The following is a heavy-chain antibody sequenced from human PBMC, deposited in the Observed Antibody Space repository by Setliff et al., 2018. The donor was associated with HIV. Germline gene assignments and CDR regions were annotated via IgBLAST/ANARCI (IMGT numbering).Heavy chain of an antibody. CDR3: IIAYSSGWLAPMGFDS. CDR1: GGSFSDYS. Sequence: SETLSLTCAVSGGSFSDYSWTWLRQPPGKALEWIGHINDNGGANYNPSLTTRATISVATPKNQFFLELTSVTAADTAVYYCIIAYSSGWLAPMGFDSWGQGTLVTVSS. CDR2: INDNGGA. D-gene: IGHD6-19*01. V-gene: IGHV4-34*01. J-gene: IGHJ4*02.